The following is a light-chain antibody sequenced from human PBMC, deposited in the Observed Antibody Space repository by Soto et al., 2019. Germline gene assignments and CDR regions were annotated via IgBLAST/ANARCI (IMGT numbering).Light chain of an antibody. J-gene: IGKJ1*01. CDR1: QSISAW. CDR2: KAS. Sequence: DIQMTQSPSTLSASVGDRVSINCRASQSISAWLDWYQQEPGKAPRLLIYKASTLEIGVPSRFSGSGSGTEFTLTISSLQPEDFAVYYCHQYDNWWTFGQGTKVDI. CDR3: HQYDNWWT. V-gene: IGKV1-5*03.